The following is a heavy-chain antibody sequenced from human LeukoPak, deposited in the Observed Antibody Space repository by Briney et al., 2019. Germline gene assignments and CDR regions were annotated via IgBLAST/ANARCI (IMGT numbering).Heavy chain of an antibody. J-gene: IGHJ4*02. V-gene: IGHV3-49*03. Sequence: GGSLRLSCTASGFTFGDYAMSWFRQAPGKGLEWVGFIRSKAYGGTTEYAASVKGRFTISRDDSKSIAYLQMNSLKTEDTAVYYCTRELYYYDSSEGRMVFDYWGQGTLVTVSS. CDR3: TRELYYYDSSEGRMVFDY. CDR2: IRSKAYGGTT. CDR1: GFTFGDYA. D-gene: IGHD3-22*01.